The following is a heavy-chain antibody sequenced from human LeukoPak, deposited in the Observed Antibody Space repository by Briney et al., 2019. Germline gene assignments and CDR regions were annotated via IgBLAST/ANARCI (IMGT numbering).Heavy chain of an antibody. CDR2: VSADGTT. J-gene: IGHJ4*02. CDR1: GDSVTSSY. D-gene: IGHD2-15*01. Sequence: SETLSLTCSVSGDSVTSSYWNWIRQPPGKGLDWIGYVSADGTTNYSPSLRSRLIMSVDTAKNDISLILMSVTAADTAIYYCARLDCVLEGCYNHWGRGILVTVAS. CDR3: ARLDCVLEGCYNH. V-gene: IGHV4-59*08.